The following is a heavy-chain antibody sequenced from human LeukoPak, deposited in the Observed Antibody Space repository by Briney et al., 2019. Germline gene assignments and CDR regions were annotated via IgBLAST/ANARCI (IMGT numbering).Heavy chain of an antibody. Sequence: SETLSLTCTVPGGSITSYYWSWIRQPAGEGLEWIGRIYTSGSTNYNPSLKSRVTMSVDTSKNQFSLKLSSVTAADTAVYYCAGHYYYDTSGSDYWGQGALVTVSS. CDR2: IYTSGST. J-gene: IGHJ4*02. V-gene: IGHV4-4*07. D-gene: IGHD3-22*01. CDR1: GGSITSYY. CDR3: AGHYYYDTSGSDY.